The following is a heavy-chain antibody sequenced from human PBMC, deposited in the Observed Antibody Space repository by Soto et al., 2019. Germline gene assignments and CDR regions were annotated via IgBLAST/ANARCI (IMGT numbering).Heavy chain of an antibody. CDR3: ARDILTRSDY. D-gene: IGHD7-27*01. CDR2: IRRDGSNK. CDR1: GFTFSSYA. J-gene: IGHJ4*02. Sequence: PGGSLRLSCAASGFTFSSYAMSWVRQAPGKGLEWVSAIRRDGSNKYYVDSVKGRFTISRDNAKNSLYLQMNSLRAEDTAVYYCARDILTRSDYWGQGTLVTVSS. V-gene: IGHV3-7*01.